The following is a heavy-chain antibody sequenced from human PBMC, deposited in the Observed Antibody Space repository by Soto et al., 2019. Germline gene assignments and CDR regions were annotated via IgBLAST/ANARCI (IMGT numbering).Heavy chain of an antibody. J-gene: IGHJ4*02. D-gene: IGHD1-26*01. CDR3: AKDGAFSVPYYIEY. Sequence: QVQLVESGGGVVQPERSLRLSCVASGFTLISHGMHWVRQAPAKGLEWVAFISNDGSKNNYADSVRGRLTISSANSKNTLYLELNSLRPEDTGVYHCAKDGAFSVPYYIEYWGQGTLVTVST. V-gene: IGHV3-30*18. CDR2: ISNDGSKN. CDR1: GFTLISHG.